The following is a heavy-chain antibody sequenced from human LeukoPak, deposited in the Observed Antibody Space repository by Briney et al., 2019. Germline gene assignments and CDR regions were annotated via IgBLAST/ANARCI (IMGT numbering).Heavy chain of an antibody. CDR3: ARGKESCDFWSGYRRYYYYGMDV. CDR2: INHSGST. Sequence: SETLSLTCAVYGGSFSGYYWSWIRQPPGKGLEWIGEINHSGSTNYNPSLKSRVTISVDTSKNQFSLKLSSVTAADTAVYYCARGKESCDFWSGYRRYYYYGMDVWGQGTTVTVSS. J-gene: IGHJ6*02. V-gene: IGHV4-34*01. CDR1: GGSFSGYY. D-gene: IGHD3-3*01.